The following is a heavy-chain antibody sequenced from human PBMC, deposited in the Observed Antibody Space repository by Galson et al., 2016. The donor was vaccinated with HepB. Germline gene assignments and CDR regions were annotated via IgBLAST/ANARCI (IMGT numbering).Heavy chain of an antibody. Sequence: SVTVSCKASGYTFTTYDINWVRQATGQGLEWMGWMNPNSGNTGHAQKFQGRVTMTRNTSISTAYMERSSLRCEDTAVYYCARDYVRGIAAAHFGMDVWGQGTTVTVSS. V-gene: IGHV1-8*01. D-gene: IGHD6-13*01. CDR1: GYTFTTYD. CDR3: ARDYVRGIAAAHFGMDV. CDR2: MNPNSGNT. J-gene: IGHJ6*02.